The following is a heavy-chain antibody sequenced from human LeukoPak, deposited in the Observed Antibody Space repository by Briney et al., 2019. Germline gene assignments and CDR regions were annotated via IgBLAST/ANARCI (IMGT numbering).Heavy chain of an antibody. CDR3: ARDRPVVLASGAVAGLDAFDI. CDR1: GFTVSSNY. CDR2: IYSGGST. Sequence: SGGSLRLSCAASGFTVSSNYMSWVRQAPGKGLEWVSAIYSGGSTYYADSVKGRFTISRDNSKNTLYLQMNSLRAEDTAVYYCARDRPVVLASGAVAGLDAFDIWGQGTMVTVSS. D-gene: IGHD6-19*01. V-gene: IGHV3-53*01. J-gene: IGHJ3*02.